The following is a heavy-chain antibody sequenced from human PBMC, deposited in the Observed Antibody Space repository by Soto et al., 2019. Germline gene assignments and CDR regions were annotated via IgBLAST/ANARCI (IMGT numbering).Heavy chain of an antibody. V-gene: IGHV4-39*01. Sequence: PSETLSLTCTVSAGSISSSSYYWGWIRQPPGKGLEWIGSIYYSGSTYYNPSLKSRVTISVDTSKNQFSLKLSSVTAADTAVYYCARYNVGLLIAHWGQGTLVTVSS. CDR1: AGSISSSSYY. CDR2: IYYSGST. D-gene: IGHD2-21*02. J-gene: IGHJ4*02. CDR3: ARYNVGLLIAH.